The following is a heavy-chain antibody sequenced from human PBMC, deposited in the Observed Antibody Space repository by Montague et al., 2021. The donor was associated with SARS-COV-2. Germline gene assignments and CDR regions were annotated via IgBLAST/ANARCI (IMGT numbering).Heavy chain of an antibody. D-gene: IGHD1-1*01. J-gene: IGHJ4*02. CDR2: VHYNGRT. Sequence: SETLSLTCTVSGDSISSSSYNWGWIRPPPGKGLEWIGSVHYNGRTYYNPSLKSRVTIYVDTSKNQISLRLSSVTAADTAVYYSTRHVHMTWPEPSPGFDYGGQGTLVAVSS. CDR1: GDSISSSSYN. V-gene: IGHV4-39*01. CDR3: TRHVHMTWPEPSPGFDY.